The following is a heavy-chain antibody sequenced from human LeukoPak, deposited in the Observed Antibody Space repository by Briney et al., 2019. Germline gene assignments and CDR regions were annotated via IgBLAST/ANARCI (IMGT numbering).Heavy chain of an antibody. J-gene: IGHJ3*02. CDR2: ICSSRSYI. V-gene: IGHV3-21*01. D-gene: IGHD3-22*01. Sequence: GGSLRLSCAPSVFTFSSYSMNWVRQAPGAGLEWGSSICSSRSYIYYADSVKGRFTISRDNAKNSLYLQMNSLRAEDTAVYYCARAPRPPNTYYYDSEGDGDAFDIWGQGTMVTVSS. CDR3: ARAPRPPNTYYYDSEGDGDAFDI. CDR1: VFTFSSYS.